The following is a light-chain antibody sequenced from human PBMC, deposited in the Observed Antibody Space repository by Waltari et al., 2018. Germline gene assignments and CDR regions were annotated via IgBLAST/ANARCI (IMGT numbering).Light chain of an antibody. CDR2: GAS. V-gene: IGKV3-20*01. Sequence: IELPQSPATVSLSPGVRATLTCRASQRMTNNYLAWYQQKPRLPPRLLMYGASTRGSGIPDRFSGSGSGTDFILTISILAPEVFALYCCQRYSSSPTFGQGTRLEI. CDR1: QRMTNNY. CDR3: QRYSSSPT. J-gene: IGKJ5*01.